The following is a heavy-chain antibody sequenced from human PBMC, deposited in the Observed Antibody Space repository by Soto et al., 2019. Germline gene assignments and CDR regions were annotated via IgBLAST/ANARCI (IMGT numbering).Heavy chain of an antibody. CDR3: AKESCSSTSCYRAVNYYYYYGMDV. V-gene: IGHV3-30*18. D-gene: IGHD2-2*02. Sequence: GGSLRLSCAASGFTFSSYGMHWVRQAPGKGLEWVAVISYDGSNKYYADSVKGRFTNSRDNSKNTLYLQMNSLRAEDAAVYYCAKESCSSTSCYRAVNYYYYYGMDVWGQGTTVTVSS. CDR1: GFTFSSYG. CDR2: ISYDGSNK. J-gene: IGHJ6*02.